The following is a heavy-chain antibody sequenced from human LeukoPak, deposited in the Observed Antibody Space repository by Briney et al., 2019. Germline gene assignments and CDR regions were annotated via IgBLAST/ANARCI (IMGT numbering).Heavy chain of an antibody. Sequence: SSQTLSLTCTVSSDSINSGRYSWPSLRQLPGRVREWIACIYYIGSTYYNPSLKTRVTISMDGYKNQCSLMVNSVTAAEAPVYYGARWVRSPAHLYCGYDLNWFDPWGQGTLVSVSS. CDR1: SDSINSGRYS. J-gene: IGHJ5*02. D-gene: IGHD5-12*01. CDR2: IYYIGST. V-gene: IGHV4-31*03. CDR3: ARWVRSPAHLYCGYDLNWFDP.